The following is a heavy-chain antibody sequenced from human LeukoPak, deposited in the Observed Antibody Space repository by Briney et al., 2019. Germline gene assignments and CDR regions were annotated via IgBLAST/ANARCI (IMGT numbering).Heavy chain of an antibody. CDR1: GFTFSSYW. J-gene: IGHJ4*02. V-gene: IGHV3-7*01. Sequence: GGSLRLSCAASGFTFSSYWMSWVRQAPGKGLEWVANIKQDGSEKYYVDSVKGRFTISRDNAKNSLYLQMNSLRAEDTAVYYCARGPTLWFGELSDYWGQGTLVTVSS. CDR3: ARGPTLWFGELSDY. CDR2: IKQDGSEK. D-gene: IGHD3-10*01.